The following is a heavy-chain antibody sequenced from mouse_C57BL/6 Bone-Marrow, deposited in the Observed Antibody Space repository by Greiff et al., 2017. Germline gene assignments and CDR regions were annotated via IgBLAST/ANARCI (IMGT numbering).Heavy chain of an antibody. CDR2: ITPSSGYT. J-gene: IGHJ1*03. CDR3: ARSEAPYYYCSSHWYFDV. D-gene: IGHD1-1*01. CDR1: GYTFTSYW. Sequence: VKLQESGAELAKPGASVKLSCKASGYTFTSYWMHWVKPRPGQGLEWIGYITPSSGYTKYNQQFKDKATLTANKSSSTAYMQLSSLTYEDSAVYYCARSEAPYYYCSSHWYFDVWGTGTTVTVSS. V-gene: IGHV1-7*01.